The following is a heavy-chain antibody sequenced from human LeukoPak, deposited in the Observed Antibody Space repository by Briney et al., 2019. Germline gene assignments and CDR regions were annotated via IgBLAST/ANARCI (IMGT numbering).Heavy chain of an antibody. V-gene: IGHV3-11*04. CDR3: AKAERGAVGDY. CDR2: ISRSSETI. Sequence: GGSLRLSCTASGFAFGDYALSWFRQAPGKGLEWLSYISRSSETILYANSVQGRVTISRDNAKNSLYLQMNSLRAEDTAVYYCAKAERGAVGDYWGQGTLVTVSS. D-gene: IGHD1-26*01. CDR1: GFAFGDYA. J-gene: IGHJ4*02.